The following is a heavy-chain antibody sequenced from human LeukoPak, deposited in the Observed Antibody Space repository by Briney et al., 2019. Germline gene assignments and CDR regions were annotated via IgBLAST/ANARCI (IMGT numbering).Heavy chain of an antibody. D-gene: IGHD3-16*01. J-gene: IGHJ5*02. CDR1: GGSISSTTYY. CDR3: ARRDKSGSKRGWGHWFDL. V-gene: IGHV4-39*02. CDR2: ILPGGNT. Sequence: PSETLSLTCTVSGGSISSTTYYWGWIRQPPGKGLEWIGSILPGGNTNYSPSLGGRVTMFLDTSKNRFSLQLSSVTAADTVKYYCARRDKSGSKRGWGHWFDLWGPGILVPVST.